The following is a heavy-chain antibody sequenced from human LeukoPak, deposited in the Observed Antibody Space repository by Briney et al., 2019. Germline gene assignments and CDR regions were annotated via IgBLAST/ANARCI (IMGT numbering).Heavy chain of an antibody. Sequence: GGPLRLSCAASGFTFSSYGMHWVRQAAGKGLEWEAFIRYDGSNKYYADSVKGRFTISRDNSKNTLYLQMNSLRAEDTAVYYCAKGDNYGSGSYRPPFDPWGQGTLVTVSS. CDR3: AKGDNYGSGSYRPPFDP. CDR2: IRYDGSNK. V-gene: IGHV3-30*02. CDR1: GFTFSSYG. J-gene: IGHJ5*02. D-gene: IGHD3-10*01.